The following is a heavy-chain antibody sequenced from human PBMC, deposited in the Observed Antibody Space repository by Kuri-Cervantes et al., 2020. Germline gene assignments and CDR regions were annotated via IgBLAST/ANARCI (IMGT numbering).Heavy chain of an antibody. CDR3: ARGGPYCGGDCPYYFDY. J-gene: IGHJ4*02. CDR2: INHSGST. V-gene: IGHV4-38-2*01. Sequence: SQTLSLTCAVSGYSISSGYYWSWIRQPPGKGLEWIGEINHSGSTNYNPSLKSRVTILVDTSKNQFSLKLSSVTAADTAVYYCARGGPYCGGDCPYYFDYWGQGTLVTVSS. D-gene: IGHD2-21*02. CDR1: GYSISSGYY.